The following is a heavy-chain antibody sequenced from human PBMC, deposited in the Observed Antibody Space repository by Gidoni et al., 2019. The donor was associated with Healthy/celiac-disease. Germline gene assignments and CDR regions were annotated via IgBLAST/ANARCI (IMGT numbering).Heavy chain of an antibody. CDR1: GLSLRTSGVG. CDR3: AHRFLTGLSFDY. J-gene: IGHJ4*02. V-gene: IGHV2-5*01. Sequence: QITLTESGPTLVTPTPTLTLTCTFSGLSLRTSGVGVGWLRQPPGKALECLALIYWNDDKSYSPSLKSRLTITKDTSKNQVVLTMTNMDPVDTATYYCAHRFLTGLSFDYWGQGTLVTVAS. CDR2: IYWNDDK. D-gene: IGHD3-9*01.